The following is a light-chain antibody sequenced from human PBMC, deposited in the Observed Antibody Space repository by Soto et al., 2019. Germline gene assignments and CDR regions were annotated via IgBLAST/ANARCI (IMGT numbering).Light chain of an antibody. V-gene: IGLV2-23*01. Sequence: QSALTQPASVSGSPGQSITISCTGTSGDVGTYNLVSWYQHHPGKAPKLMIYEGSNRPSGVSHRFSGSQSGNMASLTISELQAEDEADYYCSSYAGAVAFGGGTQLTVL. CDR2: EGS. CDR1: SGDVGTYNL. J-gene: IGLJ2*01. CDR3: SSYAGAVA.